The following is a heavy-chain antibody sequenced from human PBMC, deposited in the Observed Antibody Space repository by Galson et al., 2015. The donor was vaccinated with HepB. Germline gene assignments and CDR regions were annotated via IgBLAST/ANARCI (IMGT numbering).Heavy chain of an antibody. CDR3: ARGSLAPQHFYLSYYYYMDV. CDR2: IYSGGST. J-gene: IGHJ6*03. D-gene: IGHD3-3*02. V-gene: IGHV3-53*01. CDR1: GFTVSSNY. Sequence: SLRLSCAASGFTVSSNYMSWVRQAPGKGLEWVSVIYSGGSTYYADSVKGRFTISRDNSKNTLYLQMNSLRAEDTAVYYCARGSLAPQHFYLSYYYYMDVWGKGTTVTVSS.